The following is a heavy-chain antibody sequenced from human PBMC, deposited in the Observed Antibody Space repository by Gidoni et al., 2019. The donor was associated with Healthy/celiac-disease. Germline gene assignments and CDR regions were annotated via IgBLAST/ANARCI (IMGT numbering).Heavy chain of an antibody. V-gene: IGHV1-24*01. Sequence: QVQLVQSGAEVKKPGASVQVSCKVSGYNLTELSMHWVRQAPGKGLEGMGSFDPEDGETIYAQKFQGRVTMTEDTSTDTAYMELSSLRSEDTAVYYCATVHNHVVVPAAIALDYWGQGTLVTVSS. CDR3: ATVHNHVVVPAAIALDY. J-gene: IGHJ4*02. D-gene: IGHD2-2*01. CDR1: GYNLTELS. CDR2: FDPEDGET.